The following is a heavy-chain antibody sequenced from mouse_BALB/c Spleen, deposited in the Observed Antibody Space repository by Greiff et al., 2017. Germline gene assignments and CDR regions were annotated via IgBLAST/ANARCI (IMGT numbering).Heavy chain of an antibody. CDR3: ARHLVYGNYWYFDV. J-gene: IGHJ1*01. V-gene: IGHV5-9-3*01. CDR1: GFTFSSYA. Sequence: EVKLVESGGGLVKPGGSLKLSCAASGFTFSSYAMSWVRQTPEKRLEWVATISSGGSYTYYPDSVKGRFTISRDNAKNTLYLQMSSLRSEDTAMYYCARHLVYGNYWYFDVWGAGTTVTVSS. D-gene: IGHD2-1*01. CDR2: ISSGGSYT.